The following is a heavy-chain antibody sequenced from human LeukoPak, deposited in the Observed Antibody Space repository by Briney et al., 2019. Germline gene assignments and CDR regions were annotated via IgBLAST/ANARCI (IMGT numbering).Heavy chain of an antibody. D-gene: IGHD3-10*01. CDR2: ISGSGGST. Sequence: GGSLRLSCAASGFTFSSYAMSWVRQAPGKGLEWVSAISGSGGSTYYADSVKGRFTISRDNSKNTLYLQMNSLRAEDAAVYYCARSGLLWFGSLGRANYFDYWGQGTLVTVSS. CDR1: GFTFSSYA. CDR3: ARSGLLWFGSLGRANYFDY. J-gene: IGHJ4*02. V-gene: IGHV3-23*01.